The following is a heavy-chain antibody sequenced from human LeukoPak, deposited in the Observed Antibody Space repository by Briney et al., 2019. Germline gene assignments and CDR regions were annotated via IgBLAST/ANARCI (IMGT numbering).Heavy chain of an antibody. CDR3: ARDQVADY. J-gene: IGHJ4*02. V-gene: IGHV3-21*05. Sequence: GGSLRLSCAASGFTFSRYAMNWVRQAPGKGLQWVSYINTDSSDIHYADSVKGRFTISRDNAKNSLYLQMNSLRAEDTAVYYCARDQVADYWGQGTLVTVSS. CDR2: INTDSSDI. CDR1: GFTFSRYA.